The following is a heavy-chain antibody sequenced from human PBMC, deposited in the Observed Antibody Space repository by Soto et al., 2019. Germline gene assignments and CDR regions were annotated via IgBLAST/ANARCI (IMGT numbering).Heavy chain of an antibody. J-gene: IGHJ5*02. CDR1: GFTFSSYW. Sequence: GGSLRLSCAASGFTFSSYWMHWVRQAPGKGLVWVARIKSDGSSTTYADFVKGRFTISRDNAKNTLYLQMNSLRAEDTAVYYCASPVHGYSDHSNWFDLWGQGTLVTVSS. CDR2: IKSDGSST. D-gene: IGHD4-4*01. CDR3: ASPVHGYSDHSNWFDL. V-gene: IGHV3-74*01.